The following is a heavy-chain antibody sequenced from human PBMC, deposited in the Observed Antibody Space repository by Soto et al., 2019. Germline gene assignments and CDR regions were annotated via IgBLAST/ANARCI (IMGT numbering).Heavy chain of an antibody. CDR2: ISASSSHK. V-gene: IGHV3-21*02. Sequence: EVQLVESGGRLVKPGESLRLSCVASGFDFSYYTMNWVRQAPGKGLEWVSAISASSSHKYSADSVRGRFTFSRDNANNSLYLQMNNLRVADTAVYYCARLLSDAFDIWGQGKLVTVSS. D-gene: IGHD1-26*01. J-gene: IGHJ3*02. CDR3: ARLLSDAFDI. CDR1: GFDFSYYT.